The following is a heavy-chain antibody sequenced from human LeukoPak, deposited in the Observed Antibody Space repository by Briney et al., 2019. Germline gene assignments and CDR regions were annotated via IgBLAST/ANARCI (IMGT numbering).Heavy chain of an antibody. V-gene: IGHV3-23*01. J-gene: IGHJ4*02. CDR3: AKENPVGGTNYFDY. Sequence: GGPLRLSCAASGFTFSSFPMSWVRQAPGKGLEWVSAITGGGDNIYYADSVKGRFTISRDNSKNTLYLQMNTLRVEDRAVYYCAKENPVGGTNYFDYWGQGTLVTVAS. CDR1: GFTFSSFP. D-gene: IGHD1-26*01. CDR2: ITGGGDNI.